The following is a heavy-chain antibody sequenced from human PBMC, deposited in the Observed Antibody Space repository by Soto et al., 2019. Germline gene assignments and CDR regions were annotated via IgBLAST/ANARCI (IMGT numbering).Heavy chain of an antibody. CDR3: ARAVKLAVPAATGYFDF. D-gene: IGHD6-13*01. V-gene: IGHV3-7*03. CDR2: IKLDGSER. CDR1: GFTFSSYW. J-gene: IGHJ4*03. Sequence: GGSLRLSCEASGFTFSSYWMSWVRQAPGKGLEWVANIKLDGSERYYVDSVRGRFTISRDNAKNSLFLQMDSLRAEDTAVCYCARAVKLAVPAATGYFDFWGQGTLVTVYS.